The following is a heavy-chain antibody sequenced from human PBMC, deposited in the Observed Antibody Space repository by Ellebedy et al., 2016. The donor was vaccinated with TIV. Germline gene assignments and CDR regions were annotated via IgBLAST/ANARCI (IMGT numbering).Heavy chain of an antibody. CDR3: AKDRTPGDGYWVFDQ. CDR1: GFTFSRYA. D-gene: IGHD5-18*01. V-gene: IGHV3-23*01. CDR2: IVGSGGGI. J-gene: IGHJ4*02. Sequence: PGGSLRLSCAASGFTFSRYAMSWVRQAPGKGLESVSGIVGSGGGISYADSVKGRFTISRDNSKSMVDLQMNSLRPEDTAVYYCAKDRTPGDGYWVFDQWGQGTLVTVSS.